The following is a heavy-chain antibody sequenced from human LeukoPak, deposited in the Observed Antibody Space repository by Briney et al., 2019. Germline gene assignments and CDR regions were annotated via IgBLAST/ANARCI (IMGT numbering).Heavy chain of an antibody. J-gene: IGHJ3*02. CDR3: AGHKPGSYAFDI. CDR2: IYYSGST. V-gene: IGHV4-59*08. D-gene: IGHD3-10*01. Sequence: PSETLSLTCTVSGGSISSYYWSWIRQPPGKGLEWIGYIYYSGSTNYNPSLKSRVTISVDTSKNQFSLKLSSVTAADTAVYYCAGHKPGSYAFDIWGQGTMVTVSS. CDR1: GGSISSYY.